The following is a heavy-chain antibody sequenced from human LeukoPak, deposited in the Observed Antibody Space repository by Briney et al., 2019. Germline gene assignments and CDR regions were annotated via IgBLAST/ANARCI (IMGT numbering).Heavy chain of an antibody. J-gene: IGHJ4*02. V-gene: IGHV4-59*08. D-gene: IGHD3-22*01. CDR3: ARFPHYYDSSNSYVRFYFDY. Sequence: SETLSLTCTVSGGSISSYYWSWIRQPPGKGLEWIGYIYYSGSTNYSPSLKSRVTISVDTSKNQFSLKLSSVTAADTAVYYCARFPHYYDSSNSYVRFYFDYWAQGSLVTVSS. CDR1: GGSISSYY. CDR2: IYYSGST.